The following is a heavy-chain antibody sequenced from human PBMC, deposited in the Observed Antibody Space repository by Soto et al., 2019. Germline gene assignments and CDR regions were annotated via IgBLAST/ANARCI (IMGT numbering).Heavy chain of an antibody. CDR3: ARFLWSDTSLYYFDY. CDR2: IYWDDDK. V-gene: IGHV2-5*02. CDR1: GFSLTGSGVG. Sequence: QITLKESGPTLVKPTPTLTLTCTFSGFSLTGSGVGVGWIRQPPGKALEWLALIYWDDDKRYSPSLKSRLTITKDTSKNQVALTVTNMDPVDTATYYCARFLWSDTSLYYFDYWGQGTLVTVSS. J-gene: IGHJ4*02. D-gene: IGHD3-3*01.